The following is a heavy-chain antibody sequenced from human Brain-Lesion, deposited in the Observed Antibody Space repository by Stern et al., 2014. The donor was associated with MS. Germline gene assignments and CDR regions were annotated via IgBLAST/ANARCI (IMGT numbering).Heavy chain of an antibody. D-gene: IGHD2-8*01. V-gene: IGHV4-31*03. CDR3: ARVGVYVQTGWFDP. CDR2: IHYSGST. J-gene: IGHJ5*02. CDR1: GGSISSGGYY. Sequence: VQLVQSGPGLVKPSQTLSLTCTVSGGSISSGGYYWSWLRPHPGKGLEWIGYIHYSGSTYYNSALKSRVTISRDTSKNQFSLNLNSVTAADTAVYYCARVGVYVQTGWFDPWGQGALVTVSS.